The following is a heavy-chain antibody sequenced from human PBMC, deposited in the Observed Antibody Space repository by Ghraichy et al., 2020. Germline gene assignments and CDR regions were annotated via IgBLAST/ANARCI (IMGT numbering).Heavy chain of an antibody. CDR3: ARDGICSSTSCYGDYYYGMDV. CDR2: IWYDGSNK. D-gene: IGHD2-2*01. V-gene: IGHV3-33*01. J-gene: IGHJ6*02. Sequence: GGSLRLSCAASGFTFSSYGMHWVRQAPGKGLEWVAVIWYDGSNKYYADSVKGRFTISRDNSKNTLYLQMNSLRAEDTAVYYCARDGICSSTSCYGDYYYGMDVWGQGTTVTVSS. CDR1: GFTFSSYG.